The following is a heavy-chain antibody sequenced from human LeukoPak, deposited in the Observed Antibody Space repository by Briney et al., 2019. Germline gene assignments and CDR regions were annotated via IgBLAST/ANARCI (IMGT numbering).Heavy chain of an antibody. CDR3: ARGLRNRYYYYYYGMDV. V-gene: IGHV4-34*01. CDR1: GGSFSGYY. Sequence: SETLSLTCAVYGGSFSGYYWSWIRQPPGKGLEWIGEINHSGSTNYNPSLKSRVTISVDTSKNQFSLKLSSVTAADTAVYYCARGLRNRYYYYYYGMDVWGQGTTVTVSS. CDR2: INHSGST. D-gene: IGHD4-11*01. J-gene: IGHJ6*02.